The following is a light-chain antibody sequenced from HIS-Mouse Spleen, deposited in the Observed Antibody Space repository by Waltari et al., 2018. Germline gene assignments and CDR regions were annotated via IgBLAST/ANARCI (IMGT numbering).Light chain of an antibody. J-gene: IGLJ2*01. Sequence: SYELTQPPSVSVSPGQTASITCPGAKLGDKYACWYQQKPCQSPVLVIYQDSKRPSGIPERFSGSNSGNTATLTISGTQAMDEADYYCQAWDSSTAVFGGGTKLTVL. V-gene: IGLV3-1*01. CDR2: QDS. CDR1: KLGDKY. CDR3: QAWDSSTAV.